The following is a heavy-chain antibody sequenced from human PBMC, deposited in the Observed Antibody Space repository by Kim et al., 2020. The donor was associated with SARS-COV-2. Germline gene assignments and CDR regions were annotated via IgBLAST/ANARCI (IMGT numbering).Heavy chain of an antibody. J-gene: IGHJ4*02. D-gene: IGHD3-22*01. Sequence: ASVKVSCKASGYTFTSYGISWVRQAPGQGLEWMGWISAYNGNTNYAQKLQGRVTMTTDTSTSTAYMELRSLRSDDTAVYYCARDALGYYYDSSGYPGADYWGQGTLVTVSA. V-gene: IGHV1-18*01. CDR2: ISAYNGNT. CDR1: GYTFTSYG. CDR3: ARDALGYYYDSSGYPGADY.